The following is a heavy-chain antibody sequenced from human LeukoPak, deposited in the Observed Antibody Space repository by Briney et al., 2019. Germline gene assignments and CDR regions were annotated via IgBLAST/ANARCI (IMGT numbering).Heavy chain of an antibody. D-gene: IGHD4-17*01. V-gene: IGHV3-33*06. CDR2: IWYDGSNK. J-gene: IGHJ4*02. CDR3: AKDGTTVTTLNYFDY. CDR1: GFTLSSYG. Sequence: QPGRSLRLSCAASGFTLSSYGMHWVRQAPGKGLEWVAIIWYDGSNKYYADSVKGRFTISRDNSKNTLYLQMNSLRAEDTAVYYCAKDGTTVTTLNYFDYWGQGTLVTVSS.